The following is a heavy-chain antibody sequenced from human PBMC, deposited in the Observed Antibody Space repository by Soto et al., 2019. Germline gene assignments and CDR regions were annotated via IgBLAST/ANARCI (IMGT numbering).Heavy chain of an antibody. CDR2: ITPTSTFI. Sequence: EVQLVESGGGLVKPGGSLRLSCAASGFTFSSYSFNWVRQAPGKGLEWVSIITPTSTFISYADAVRGRFTIPRDNAKNSLYPQMDSLGVGHTAVYYCARARGNYWYEDHWGQGTLVTVPS. CDR3: ARARGNYWYEDH. CDR1: GFTFSSYS. V-gene: IGHV3-21*01. J-gene: IGHJ4*02. D-gene: IGHD1-1*01.